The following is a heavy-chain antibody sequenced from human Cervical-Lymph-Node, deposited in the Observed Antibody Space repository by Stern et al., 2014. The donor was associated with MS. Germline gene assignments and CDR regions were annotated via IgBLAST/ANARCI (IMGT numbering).Heavy chain of an antibody. V-gene: IGHV3-30*01. CDR2: LSYDGSNK. CDR3: ARDGFSGDSSGYFDY. D-gene: IGHD3-22*01. CDR1: GFTFSSYA. Sequence: VQLEESGGGVVQPGRSLRLSCAASGFTFSSYAMHWVRQAPGKGLEWVAVLSYDGSNKYYADSVKGRFTISRDNSKNTLYLQMNSLRAEDTAVYYCARDGFSGDSSGYFDYWGQGTLVTVSS. J-gene: IGHJ4*02.